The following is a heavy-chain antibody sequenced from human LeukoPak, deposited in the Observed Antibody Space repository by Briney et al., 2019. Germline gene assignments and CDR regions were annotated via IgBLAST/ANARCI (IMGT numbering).Heavy chain of an antibody. Sequence: GGSLRLSCAASGFTFSSYEMNWARQAPGKGLEWVSYISSSGSTIYYADSVKGRFTISRDNAKNSLYLQMNSLRAEDTAVYYCAVDQPLLRVGGQGTLVTVSS. J-gene: IGHJ4*02. CDR3: AVDQPLLRV. CDR2: ISSSGSTI. CDR1: GFTFSSYE. D-gene: IGHD2-8*02. V-gene: IGHV3-48*03.